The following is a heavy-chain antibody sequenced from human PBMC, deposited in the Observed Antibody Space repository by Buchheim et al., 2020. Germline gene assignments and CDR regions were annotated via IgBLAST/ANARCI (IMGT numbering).Heavy chain of an antibody. Sequence: QVQLQESSPSLVKPSGTLSLTCSVTGASISSSHWWSWVRQPPGKGLEWIGYIYYSGSTYYNPSLKSRVTISVDTSKNQFSLKLSSVTAADTAVYYCARMTTVTTNYYYGMDVWGQGTT. D-gene: IGHD4-11*01. CDR2: IYYSGST. CDR3: ARMTTVTTNYYYGMDV. CDR1: GASISSSHW. V-gene: IGHV4-30-4*01. J-gene: IGHJ6*02.